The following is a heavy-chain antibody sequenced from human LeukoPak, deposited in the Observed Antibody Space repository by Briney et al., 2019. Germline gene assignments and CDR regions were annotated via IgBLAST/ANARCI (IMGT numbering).Heavy chain of an antibody. J-gene: IGHJ4*02. V-gene: IGHV1-69*01. CDR3: ARGGYYDSSGYYYFDY. Sequence: SVKVSCKASGGTFTSYAISWVRQAPGQGLEWMGGIIPIFGTANYAQKFQGRVTITADESTSTAYMELSSLRSEDTAVYYCARGGYYDSSGYYYFDYWGQGTLVTVSS. D-gene: IGHD3-22*01. CDR1: GGTFTSYA. CDR2: IIPIFGTA.